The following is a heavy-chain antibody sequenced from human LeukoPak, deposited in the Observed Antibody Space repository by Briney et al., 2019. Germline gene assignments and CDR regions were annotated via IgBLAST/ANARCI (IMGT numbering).Heavy chain of an antibody. Sequence: SETLSLTCTVSGYSVSSGYYWGWIRQPPGKGLEWIGSMYHSGDTYYNPSLKSRVTISVVTSKNQLSLKLSSVTAADTAVYYCARSKAHLSTSWYGTWFDPWGQGTLVTVSS. CDR1: GYSVSSGYY. D-gene: IGHD2-2*01. CDR2: MYHSGDT. CDR3: ARSKAHLSTSWYGTWFDP. J-gene: IGHJ5*02. V-gene: IGHV4-38-2*02.